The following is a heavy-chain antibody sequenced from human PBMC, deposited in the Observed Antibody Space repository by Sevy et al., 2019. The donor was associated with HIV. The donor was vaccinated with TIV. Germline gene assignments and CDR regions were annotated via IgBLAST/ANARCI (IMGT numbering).Heavy chain of an antibody. CDR1: GFTFSSSW. D-gene: IGHD3-10*01. Sequence: GGSLRLSCAASGFTFSSSWMSWVRQAPGKGLEWVANIKQDGSEKYYVDSVKGRFTISRDNAKNSLYLQMNSLRAEDTAVYYCARDSRVKYAMDVWGQRTTVTGSS. J-gene: IGHJ6*02. CDR2: IKQDGSEK. V-gene: IGHV3-7*01. CDR3: ARDSRVKYAMDV.